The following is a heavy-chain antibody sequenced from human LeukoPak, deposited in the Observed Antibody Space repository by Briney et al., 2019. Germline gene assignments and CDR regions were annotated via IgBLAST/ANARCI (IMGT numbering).Heavy chain of an antibody. J-gene: IGHJ4*02. CDR2: IWYDGSNK. D-gene: IGHD3-3*01. V-gene: IGHV3-33*01. CDR1: GFTFSSYG. Sequence: PGRSLRLSCAASGFTFSSYGMHWVRQAPGKGLEWVAVIWYDGSNKYYADSVKGRFTISRDNAKNSLYLQMNSLRAEDTAVYYCAGVFEDVPQFDYWGQGTLVTVSS. CDR3: AGVFEDVPQFDY.